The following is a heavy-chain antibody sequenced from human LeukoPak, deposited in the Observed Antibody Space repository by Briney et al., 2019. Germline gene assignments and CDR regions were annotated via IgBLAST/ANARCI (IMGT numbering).Heavy chain of an antibody. CDR2: IYHSGST. CDR1: AYSISSAYY. Sequence: SETLSLTCTVSAYSISSAYYWGWIRQPPGKGLEWIGSIYHSGSTYYNPSLKSRVTISVDTSKNQFSLRLTSVTAADTAVYYCARAQVTWIQLWTEEGIDYWGQGTLVTVSS. J-gene: IGHJ4*02. V-gene: IGHV4-38-2*02. CDR3: ARAQVTWIQLWTEEGIDY. D-gene: IGHD5-18*01.